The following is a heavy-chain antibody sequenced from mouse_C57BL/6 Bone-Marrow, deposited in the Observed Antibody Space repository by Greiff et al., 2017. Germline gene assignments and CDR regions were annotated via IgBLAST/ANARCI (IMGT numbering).Heavy chain of an antibody. V-gene: IGHV1-59*01. CDR3: ARDGNYRMDY. J-gene: IGHJ4*01. CDR1: GYTFTSYW. Sequence: QVHVKQPGAELVRPGTSVKLSCKASGYTFTSYWMHWVKQRPGQGLEWIGVIDPSDSYTNYNQKFKGKATLTVDTSSSTAYMQLSSLTSEDSAVYYCARDGNYRMDYWGQGTSVTVSS. CDR2: IDPSDSYT. D-gene: IGHD2-1*01.